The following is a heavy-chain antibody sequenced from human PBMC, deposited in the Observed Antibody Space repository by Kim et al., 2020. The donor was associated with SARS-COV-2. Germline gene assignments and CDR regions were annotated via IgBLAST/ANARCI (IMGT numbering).Heavy chain of an antibody. CDR1: GFTFSNYA. D-gene: IGHD4-17*01. J-gene: IGHJ6*02. Sequence: GGSLRLSCAASGFTFSNYAMRWVRQAPGTGLEWISGITENGGSAYYADSVKGRFTISRDNSRNTLYLQMNSLRVEDTAVYYCAKRLTINSYYYGMDVWGQGTTVTVSS. CDR2: ITENGGSA. CDR3: AKRLTINSYYYGMDV. V-gene: IGHV3-23*01.